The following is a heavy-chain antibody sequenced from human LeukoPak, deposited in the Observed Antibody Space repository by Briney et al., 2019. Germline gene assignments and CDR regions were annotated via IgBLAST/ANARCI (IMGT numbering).Heavy chain of an antibody. J-gene: IGHJ6*03. D-gene: IGHD3-3*01. CDR1: GGSISSSSYY. CDR2: IYYSGST. CDR3: ARGSHDYDFWSGYYAHYMDV. Sequence: PSETLSLTCTVSGGSISSSSYYWGWLRQPPGKGLEWIGSIYYSGSTYYNPSLKSRVTISVDTSKNQFSLKLSSVTAADTAVYYCARGSHDYDFWSGYYAHYMDVWGKGPRSPSP. V-gene: IGHV4-39*01.